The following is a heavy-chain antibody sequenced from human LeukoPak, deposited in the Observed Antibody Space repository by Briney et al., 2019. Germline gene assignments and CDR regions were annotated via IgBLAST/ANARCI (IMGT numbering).Heavy chain of an antibody. CDR2: ISYDGSNK. Sequence: PGGSLRLSCAASGFTFSSYAMHWVHQAPGKGPEWVAVISYDGSNKYYADSVKGRFTISRDNSKNTLYLQMNSLRAEDTAVYYCARDIVALLGAFDIWGQGTMVTVSS. CDR1: GFTFSSYA. V-gene: IGHV3-30-3*01. D-gene: IGHD2-15*01. CDR3: ARDIVALLGAFDI. J-gene: IGHJ3*02.